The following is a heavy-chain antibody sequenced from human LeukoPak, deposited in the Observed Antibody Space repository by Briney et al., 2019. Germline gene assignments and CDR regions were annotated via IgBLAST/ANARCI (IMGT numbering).Heavy chain of an antibody. Sequence: PSETLSLTCTVSGGSIGSSNYYWGWIRQPPGKGLEWIGTIYYSGSTYYNPSLKSRVTISVDTSKNQFSLKLSSVTAADTAVYYCAVTTVTTVYYWGQGTLVTVSP. V-gene: IGHV4-39*01. CDR2: IYYSGST. CDR1: GGSIGSSNYY. CDR3: AVTTVTTVYY. J-gene: IGHJ4*02. D-gene: IGHD4-17*01.